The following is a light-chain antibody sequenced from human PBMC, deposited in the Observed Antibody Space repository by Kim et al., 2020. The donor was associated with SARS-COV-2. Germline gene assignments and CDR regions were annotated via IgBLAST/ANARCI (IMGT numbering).Light chain of an antibody. CDR1: QDISNY. J-gene: IGKJ4*01. Sequence: DIQMTQSPSSLSASVGDRVTITCQASQDISNYLNWYQQKPGKAPKLLIYDASNLETGVPSRFSGSGSGTDFTFTISSLQPEDIATYYSQQYDNLPLTFGGGTKVDIK. CDR3: QQYDNLPLT. V-gene: IGKV1-33*01. CDR2: DAS.